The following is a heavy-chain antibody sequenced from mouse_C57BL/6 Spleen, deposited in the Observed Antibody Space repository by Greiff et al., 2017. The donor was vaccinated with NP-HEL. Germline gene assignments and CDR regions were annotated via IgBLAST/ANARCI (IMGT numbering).Heavy chain of an antibody. CDR1: GYTFPDYY. D-gene: IGHD1-1*01. V-gene: IGHV1-76*01. Sequence: QVQLQQSGAELVRPGASVKLSCKASGYTFPDYYINWVKQRPGQGLEWIARIYPGSGNTYYNEKFKGKATLTAEKSSSTAYMQLSSLTSEDSAVYFCARWSRRGYYFDYWGQGTTLTVSS. J-gene: IGHJ2*01. CDR2: IYPGSGNT. CDR3: ARWSRRGYYFDY.